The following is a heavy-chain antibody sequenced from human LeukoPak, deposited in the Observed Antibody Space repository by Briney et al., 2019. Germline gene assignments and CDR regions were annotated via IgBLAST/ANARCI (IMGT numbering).Heavy chain of an antibody. CDR2: IRSSRSYI. V-gene: IGHV3-21*01. CDR3: AREADDGFR. J-gene: IGHJ4*02. CDR1: GFTFSSYS. Sequence: GGSLRLSCAPSGFTFSSYSMNWVRQTPGKGLEWVSSIRSSRSYIYYEDSVKGRFTISRDNAKNSLYLQMNSLGAEDTAVYYYAREADDGFRWGQGTLVTVST. D-gene: IGHD4-17*01.